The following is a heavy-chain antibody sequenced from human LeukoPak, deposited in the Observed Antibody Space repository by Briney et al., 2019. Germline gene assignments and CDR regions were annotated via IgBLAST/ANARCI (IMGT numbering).Heavy chain of an antibody. D-gene: IGHD4-23*01. CDR1: GFTFRSYA. CDR3: AKAPGFTVVTSFDW. Sequence: PGGSLRLSCEASGFTFRSYAMNWVRQAPGKGLEWVSVISGSGDGTHYADSVKGRFTISRDNSKNTLYLQMNSLRVEDTAVYSCAKAPGFTVVTSFDWWGQGTLVTASS. CDR2: ISGSGDGT. V-gene: IGHV3-23*01. J-gene: IGHJ4*02.